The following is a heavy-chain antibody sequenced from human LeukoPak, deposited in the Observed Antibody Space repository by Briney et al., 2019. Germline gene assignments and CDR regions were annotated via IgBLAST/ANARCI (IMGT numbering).Heavy chain of an antibody. CDR3: ARDVRYYDILTGYYNWFDP. Sequence: SETLSLTCTVSGGFISSYYWSWIRQPAGKGLEWIGRIYTSGSTNYNPSLKSRVTMSVDTSKSQFSLKLSSVTAADTAVYYCARDVRYYDILTGYYNWFDPWGQGTLVTVSS. CDR2: IYTSGST. J-gene: IGHJ5*02. CDR1: GGFISSYY. D-gene: IGHD3-9*01. V-gene: IGHV4-4*07.